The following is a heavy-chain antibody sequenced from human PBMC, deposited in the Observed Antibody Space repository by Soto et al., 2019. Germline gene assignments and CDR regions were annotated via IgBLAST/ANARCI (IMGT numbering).Heavy chain of an antibody. V-gene: IGHV3-30*18. CDR3: SKDGTDFWSKHYYFDA. CDR1: GFTFSDYT. D-gene: IGHD1-26*01. Sequence: QVQLVESGGGVVQPGRSLRLSCSASGFTFSDYTMHWVRQAPGRGLEWVAIILYDDRDQYYSDSVKGRFTITRYNSKNTLNLQMHSRTTEDTAVDYCSKDGTDFWSKHYYFDAWGQGAMVTVSS. CDR2: ILYDDRDQ. J-gene: IGHJ4*02.